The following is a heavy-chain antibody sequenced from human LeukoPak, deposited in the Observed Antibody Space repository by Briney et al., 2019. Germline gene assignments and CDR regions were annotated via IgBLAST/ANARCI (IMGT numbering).Heavy chain of an antibody. CDR2: IYYSGST. D-gene: IGHD3-22*01. CDR3: ARVFYDSSGYQVDY. J-gene: IGHJ4*02. CDR1: GGSISNYY. Sequence: SETLSLTCTVSGGSISNYYWSWIRQPPGKGLEWIGYIYYSGSTNYNPSLKSRVTISVDTSKNQFSLKLSSVAAADTAVYYCARVFYDSSGYQVDYWGQGTLVTVSS. V-gene: IGHV4-59*01.